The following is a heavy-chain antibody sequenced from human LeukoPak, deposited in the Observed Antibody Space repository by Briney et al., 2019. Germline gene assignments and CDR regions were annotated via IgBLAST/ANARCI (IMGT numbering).Heavy chain of an antibody. CDR1: GFTFSAYW. J-gene: IGHJ5*02. V-gene: IGHV3-74*03. CDR3: ARVRSGSDDWVDP. D-gene: IGHD3-3*01. CDR2: IDTVGSTT. Sequence: GGSLRLSCTASGFTFSAYWMHWVRQAPGKGLVWVSRIDTVGSTTTYADSVKGRFTISRDNAKNTLHLQMSSLTADDTGVYYCARVRSGSDDWVDPWGQGTLVTVSS.